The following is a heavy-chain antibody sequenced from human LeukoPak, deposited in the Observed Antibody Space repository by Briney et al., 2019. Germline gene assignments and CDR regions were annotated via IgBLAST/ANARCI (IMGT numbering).Heavy chain of an antibody. D-gene: IGHD6-13*01. CDR2: ISSSSSYM. J-gene: IGHJ4*02. CDR1: GFTFSAYS. Sequence: GGSLRLSCAASGFTFSAYSMNWVRQAPGKGLEWVSSISSSSSYMYYADSVKGRLTISRDNAKNSLYLQMNSLRAEDTAVYYCAGAAASSRGFEYWGQGTLVTVSS. V-gene: IGHV3-21*01. CDR3: AGAAASSRGFEY.